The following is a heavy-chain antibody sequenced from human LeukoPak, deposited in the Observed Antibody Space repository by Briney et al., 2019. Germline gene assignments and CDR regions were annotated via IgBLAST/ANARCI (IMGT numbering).Heavy chain of an antibody. Sequence: GGSLRLSCAASGFTFSSYSMNWVRQAPGKGLEWVSSISSSSSYISYADSVKGRFTISRDNSKNTLYLQMNSLRAEDTAVYYCAKDLFPPEWFGESPFDYWGQGTLVTVSS. CDR2: ISSSSSYI. V-gene: IGHV3-21*01. CDR3: AKDLFPPEWFGESPFDY. D-gene: IGHD3-10*01. CDR1: GFTFSSYS. J-gene: IGHJ4*02.